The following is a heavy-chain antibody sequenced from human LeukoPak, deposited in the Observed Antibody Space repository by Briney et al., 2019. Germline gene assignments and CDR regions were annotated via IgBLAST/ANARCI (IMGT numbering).Heavy chain of an antibody. CDR3: AQDTAMVPGWVY. Sequence: PSETLSLTCAVYGGSFSGYYWSWIRQPPGKGLEWIGEINHSGSTNYNPSLKSRVTISVDTSKNQFSLKLSSVTAADTAVYYCAQDTAMVPGWVYWGQGTLVTVSS. V-gene: IGHV4-34*01. CDR2: INHSGST. J-gene: IGHJ4*02. D-gene: IGHD5-18*01. CDR1: GGSFSGYY.